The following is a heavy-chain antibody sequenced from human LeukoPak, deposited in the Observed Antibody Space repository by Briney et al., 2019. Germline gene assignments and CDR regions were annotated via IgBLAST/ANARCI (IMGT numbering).Heavy chain of an antibody. Sequence: PSETLSLTCAVSGGSISSSNWWSWVRQPPGKGLEWIGEIYHSGSTNYNPSLKSRVTISVDKSKNQFSLKLSSVTAADTAVYYCASGDSSGWLDFDYWGQGTLVTVSS. J-gene: IGHJ4*02. D-gene: IGHD6-19*01. CDR3: ASGDSSGWLDFDY. V-gene: IGHV4-4*02. CDR1: GGSISSSNW. CDR2: IYHSGST.